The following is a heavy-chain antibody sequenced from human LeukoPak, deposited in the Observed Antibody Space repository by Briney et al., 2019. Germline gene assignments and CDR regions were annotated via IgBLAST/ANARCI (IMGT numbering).Heavy chain of an antibody. Sequence: PGGSLRLSCAASGFTFSSYAMSWVRQAPGKGLEWVSAISGSGGSTYYADSVKGRFTISRDNSKNTLYLQMNSLRAEDTAIYCCAKGWNGNYFSIDYWGQGTLVTVSS. D-gene: IGHD4-17*01. V-gene: IGHV3-23*01. J-gene: IGHJ4*02. CDR1: GFTFSSYA. CDR3: AKGWNGNYFSIDY. CDR2: ISGSGGST.